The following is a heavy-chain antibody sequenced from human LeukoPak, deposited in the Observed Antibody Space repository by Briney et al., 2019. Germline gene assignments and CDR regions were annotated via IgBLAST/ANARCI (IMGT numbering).Heavy chain of an antibody. CDR2: TYYGSN. CDR3: ARAARGAEYCTSTSCYTAWYYFDY. V-gene: IGHV6-1*01. J-gene: IGHJ4*02. CDR1: GDSVSSSSDA. D-gene: IGHD2-2*02. Sequence: SQTLSLTCAISGDSVSSSSDAWNWIRQSPSRGLEWLGRTYYGSNDYAVSVKGRMTINADTSKNQVSLQLSSVTPEDTAVYYCARAARGAEYCTSTSCYTAWYYFDYWGQGTLVTVSS.